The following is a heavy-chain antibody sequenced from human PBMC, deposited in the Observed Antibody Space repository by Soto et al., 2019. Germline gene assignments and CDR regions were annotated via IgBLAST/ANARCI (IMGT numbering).Heavy chain of an antibody. CDR1: GFTFSRYW. V-gene: IGHV3-74*01. CDR2: INSDGSST. J-gene: IGHJ6*02. Sequence: EVQLVESGGGLVQPGGSLRLSCAASGFTFSRYWMHWVRQAPGKGLVWVSRINSDGSSTSNADSVKGRFTISRDNVKNTLYLQIYSLRAEDTAVYYCARDYSPLYGMDVWGQGTTITVSS. CDR3: ARDYSPLYGMDV. D-gene: IGHD6-13*01.